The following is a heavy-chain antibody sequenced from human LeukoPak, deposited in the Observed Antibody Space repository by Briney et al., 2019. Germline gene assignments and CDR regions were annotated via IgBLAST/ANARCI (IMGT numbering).Heavy chain of an antibody. D-gene: IGHD3-10*01. CDR2: ISAYNGNT. CDR1: GYTFTSYG. Sequence: GASVKVSCKASGYTFTSYGISWVRQAPGQGLEWMGWISAYNGNTNYAQKLQGRVTMTTDTSTSTAYMELRSLRSDDTAVYYCARDLEWFGELSHYYYGMDVWGQGTTVTVSS. CDR3: ARDLEWFGELSHYYYGMDV. V-gene: IGHV1-18*01. J-gene: IGHJ6*02.